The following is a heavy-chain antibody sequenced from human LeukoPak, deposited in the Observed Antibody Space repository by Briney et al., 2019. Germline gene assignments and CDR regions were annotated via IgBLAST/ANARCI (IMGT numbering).Heavy chain of an antibody. J-gene: IGHJ4*02. CDR2: IKQDGSEK. D-gene: IGHD3-10*01. CDR1: GFTFSSYW. Sequence: GGSLRLSFAASGFTFSSYWMSWVRQAPGKGLEWVANIKQDGSEKYYVDYVKGRFTISRDNAKNSLYLQMNSLRAEDTAVDYCARGGWGRLFFDYWGQGTLVTVSS. V-gene: IGHV3-7*01. CDR3: ARGGWGRLFFDY.